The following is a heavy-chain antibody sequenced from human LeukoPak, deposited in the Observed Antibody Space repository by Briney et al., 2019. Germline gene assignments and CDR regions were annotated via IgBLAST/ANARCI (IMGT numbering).Heavy chain of an antibody. D-gene: IGHD2-21*01. CDR3: ARAYMASFDP. J-gene: IGHJ5*02. V-gene: IGHV3-48*01. CDR1: GLTFSSYS. CDR2: ISSSSSTI. Sequence: QSGGSLRLSCAASGLTFSSYSMNWVRQAPGKGLEWVSYISSSSSTIYYADSVKGRFTISRDNSKNTLYLQMNSLRTEDTAIYYCARAYMASFDPWGQGTLVTVSS.